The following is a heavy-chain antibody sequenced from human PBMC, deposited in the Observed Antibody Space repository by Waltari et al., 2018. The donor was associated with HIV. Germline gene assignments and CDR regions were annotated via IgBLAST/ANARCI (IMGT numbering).Heavy chain of an antibody. J-gene: IGHJ4*02. CDR3: ARVAAMAAGYFDY. Sequence: QVQLVQSGAEVKKPGSSVKVSCKASVGTFSSYAISWVRQAPGQGLEVMGGISPIFGTANYAQKFQGRVTITADESTSTAYMELSSLRSEDTAVYYCARVAAMAAGYFDYWGQGTLVTVSS. D-gene: IGHD5-18*01. CDR2: ISPIFGTA. CDR1: VGTFSSYA. V-gene: IGHV1-69*13.